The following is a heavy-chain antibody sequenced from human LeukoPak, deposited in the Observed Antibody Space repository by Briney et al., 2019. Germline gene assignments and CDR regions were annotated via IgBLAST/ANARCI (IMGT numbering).Heavy chain of an antibody. J-gene: IGHJ1*01. V-gene: IGHV4-30-4*01. Sequence: SETLSLTCTVSGGSISSGDYYWSWIRQPPGKGLEWIGYIYYSGSTYYNPSLKSRVTISVDTSKNQFSLKLSSVTAADTAVYYCATTMVRGVTKYFQHWGQGTLVTVSS. CDR2: IYYSGST. CDR1: GGSISSGDYY. CDR3: ATTMVRGVTKYFQH. D-gene: IGHD3-10*01.